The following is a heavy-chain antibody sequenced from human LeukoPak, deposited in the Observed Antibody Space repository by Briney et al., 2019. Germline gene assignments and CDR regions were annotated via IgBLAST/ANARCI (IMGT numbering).Heavy chain of an antibody. CDR1: GFTFSSYS. CDR3: ARDRNYGGNSVPDAFDI. J-gene: IGHJ3*02. V-gene: IGHV3-21*01. Sequence: GGSLRLSCAASGFTFSSYSMNWVRQAPGKGLEWVSSISSSSSYRYYGDSVKGRFTISRDNAKNSLYLQMNSLRAEDTAEYYCARDRNYGGNSVPDAFDIWGQGTMVTVSS. CDR2: ISSSSSYR. D-gene: IGHD4-23*01.